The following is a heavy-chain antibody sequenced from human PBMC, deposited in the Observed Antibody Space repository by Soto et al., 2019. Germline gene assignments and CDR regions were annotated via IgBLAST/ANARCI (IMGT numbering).Heavy chain of an antibody. CDR3: ARIVGRGWFDP. J-gene: IGHJ5*02. D-gene: IGHD1-26*01. CDR1: GGSISSGGYY. V-gene: IGHV4-61*08. Sequence: SETLSLTCTVSGGSISSGGYYWSWIRQHPGKGLEWIGYIYYSGSTNYNPSLKSRVTISVDTSKNQFSLKLSSVTAADTAVYYCARIVGRGWFDPWGQGTLVTVSS. CDR2: IYYSGST.